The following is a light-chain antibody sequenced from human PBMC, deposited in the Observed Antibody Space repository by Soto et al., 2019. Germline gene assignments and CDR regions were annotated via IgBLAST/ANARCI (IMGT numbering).Light chain of an antibody. CDR2: ATS. Sequence: IVLTQSPGTLSLSPGERATLSCRASQDLNSRYSAWYQQKRGQPPSLLIFATSTRASGIPDRFSGSGSGRDFPLNISRLEPQDSAVYSCQQYDTSARYIFGQGTSLDIK. J-gene: IGKJ2*01. CDR1: QDLNSRY. V-gene: IGKV3-20*01. CDR3: QQYDTSARYI.